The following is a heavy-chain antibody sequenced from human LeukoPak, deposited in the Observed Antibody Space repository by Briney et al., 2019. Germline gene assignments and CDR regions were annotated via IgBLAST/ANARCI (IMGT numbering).Heavy chain of an antibody. D-gene: IGHD3-10*01. V-gene: IGHV4-59*01. CDR1: GGSISSYY. Sequence: SETLSLTCTVSGGSISSYYWSWIRQPPGKGLEWIGYIYYSGSTNYNPSLKSRVTISVDTSKNQFSLKLSSVTAADTAVYYCARARTSNTYYYGSGSYFDYWGQGTLVTVSS. CDR3: ARARTSNTYYYGSGSYFDY. J-gene: IGHJ4*02. CDR2: IYYSGST.